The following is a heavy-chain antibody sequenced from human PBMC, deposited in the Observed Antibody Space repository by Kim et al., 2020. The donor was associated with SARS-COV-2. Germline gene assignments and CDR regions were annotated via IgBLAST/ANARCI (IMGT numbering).Heavy chain of an antibody. Sequence: GGSLRLSCAASGLTFNTYGMHWVRQAPGKGLEWVAAISYDGSHKYYADSVKGRFTTSRDNSKNTLYLQMNSLRIEDTVVYYCAKSFSGSYFGYDYWGQGTLVTVSS. D-gene: IGHD1-26*01. J-gene: IGHJ4*02. CDR1: GLTFNTYG. V-gene: IGHV3-30*18. CDR3: AKSFSGSYFGYDY. CDR2: ISYDGSHK.